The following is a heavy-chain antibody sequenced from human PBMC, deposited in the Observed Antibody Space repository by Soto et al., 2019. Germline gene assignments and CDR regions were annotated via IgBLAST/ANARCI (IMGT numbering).Heavy chain of an antibody. CDR2: IKEDGSEE. CDR3: ARGGGRFDP. Sequence: EVQLVESGGGLVQPGGSLRLSCAASGFTFGTYWMSWVRQAPGKGLEWVANIKEDGSEEYYVDSVRGRFTISRDNAKNAMYLQVNSRSAEDTAGYYCARGGGRFDPWGQGTLVTVSS. CDR1: GFTFGTYW. D-gene: IGHD3-16*01. V-gene: IGHV3-7*01. J-gene: IGHJ5*02.